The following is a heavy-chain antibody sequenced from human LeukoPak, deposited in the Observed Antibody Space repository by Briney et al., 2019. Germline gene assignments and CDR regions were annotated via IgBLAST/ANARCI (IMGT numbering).Heavy chain of an antibody. CDR2: FDPEDGET. V-gene: IGHV1-24*01. D-gene: IGHD3-9*01. J-gene: IGHJ4*02. CDR3: VTESPRFLNWLDQNA. CDR1: GYTLNQLS. Sequence: ASVTVSCKVSGYTLNQLSMNWVRQAPGKPLEWMGGFDPEDGETIYAQKFQARVTMTEDTSTDTAYMELNSLKAEDTAVYYCVTESPRFLNWLDQNAWGQGTLVTVSS.